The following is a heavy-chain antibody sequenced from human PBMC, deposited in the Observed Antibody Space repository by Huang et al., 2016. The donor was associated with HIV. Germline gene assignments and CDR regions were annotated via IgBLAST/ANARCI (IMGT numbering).Heavy chain of an antibody. CDR3: ARPTYDFWSGYQNAFDI. V-gene: IGHV4-34*01. CDR2: INHRGST. CDR1: GGSFSGYY. Sequence: QVQLQQWGAGLLKPSETLSLTCAVYGGSFSGYYWSWIRQPPGKGLEWIGEINHRGSTNYNPALKSRVTISVDTSKNQFSLKLSSVTAADTAVYYCARPTYDFWSGYQNAFDIWGQGTMVTVSS. J-gene: IGHJ3*02. D-gene: IGHD3-3*01.